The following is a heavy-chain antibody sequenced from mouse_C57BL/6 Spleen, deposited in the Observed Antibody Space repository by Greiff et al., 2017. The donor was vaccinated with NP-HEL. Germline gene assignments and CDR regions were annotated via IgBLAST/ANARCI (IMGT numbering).Heavy chain of an antibody. Sequence: EVKLMESGPGLVKPSQSLSLTCSVTGYSITSGYYWNWIRQFPGNKLEWMGYISYDGSNNYNPSLKNRISITRDTSKNQFFLKLNSVTTEDTATYYCAREEDYYGSSSWFAYWGQGTLVTVSA. CDR3: AREEDYYGSSSWFAY. V-gene: IGHV3-6*01. D-gene: IGHD1-1*01. J-gene: IGHJ3*01. CDR2: ISYDGSN. CDR1: GYSITSGYY.